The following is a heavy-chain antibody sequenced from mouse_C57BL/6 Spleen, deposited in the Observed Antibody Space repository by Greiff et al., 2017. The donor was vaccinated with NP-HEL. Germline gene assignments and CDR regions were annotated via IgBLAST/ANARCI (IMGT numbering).Heavy chain of an antibody. CDR2: IDPEDGET. D-gene: IGHD2-5*01. Sequence: EVQLQQSGAELVKPGASVKLSCTASGFNIKDYYMHWVKQRTEQGLEGIGRIDPEDGETKYAPKFQGKATITADTASKTAYLKLSSLTSEDTAVYYCARYYYSNSDYYAMDYWGQGTSVTVSS. CDR3: ARYYYSNSDYYAMDY. V-gene: IGHV14-2*01. J-gene: IGHJ4*01. CDR1: GFNIKDYY.